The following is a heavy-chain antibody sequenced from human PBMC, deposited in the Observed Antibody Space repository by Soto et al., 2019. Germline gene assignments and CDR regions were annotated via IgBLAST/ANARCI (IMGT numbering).Heavy chain of an antibody. D-gene: IGHD3-16*01. J-gene: IGHJ4*02. CDR2: ISGVGGFT. CDR3: AKNNATGGGFFDS. Sequence: EVQLLESGGGLVQPGGSLRLSCAASGFTFTNYAMSWVRQAPGKGLEWVSTISGVGGFTPYAASVKGRFTISRDDSKNTLYLEMNSLRAEDKAVYFCAKNNATGGGFFDSWGQGILVTVSS. V-gene: IGHV3-23*01. CDR1: GFTFTNYA.